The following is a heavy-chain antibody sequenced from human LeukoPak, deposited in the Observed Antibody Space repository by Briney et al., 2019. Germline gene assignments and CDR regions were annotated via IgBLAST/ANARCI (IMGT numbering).Heavy chain of an antibody. D-gene: IGHD1-14*01. CDR3: ARDRGNQRGYYYYYMDV. CDR2: ISGSGGST. CDR1: GFTFRSYA. J-gene: IGHJ6*03. Sequence: GGSLRLSCAASGFTFRSYAMSWVRQAPGKGLEWVSAISGSGGSTYYADSVKGRFTISRDNAKNSLYLQMNSLRAEDTALYYCARDRGNQRGYYYYYMDVWGKGTTVTVSS. V-gene: IGHV3-23*01.